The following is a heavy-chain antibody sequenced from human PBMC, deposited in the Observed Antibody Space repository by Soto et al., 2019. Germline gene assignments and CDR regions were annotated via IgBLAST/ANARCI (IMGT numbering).Heavy chain of an antibody. D-gene: IGHD1-26*01. V-gene: IGHV3-13*01. CDR1: GFTFSSYD. CDR2: IGTAGDT. J-gene: IGHJ6*03. CDR3: ARGTTPLDYYYMDV. Sequence: GGSLRLSCAASGFTFSSYDMHWVRQATGKGLEWVSAIGTAGDTYYPGSVKGRFTISRENAKNSLYLQMNSLRAGDTAVYYCARGTTPLDYYYMDVWGKGTTVTVSS.